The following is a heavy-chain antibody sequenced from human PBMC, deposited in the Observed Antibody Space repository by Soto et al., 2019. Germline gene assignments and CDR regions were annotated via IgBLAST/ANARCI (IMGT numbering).Heavy chain of an antibody. CDR2: IIPIFGTA. CDR1: GGTFSSYA. J-gene: IGHJ3*02. V-gene: IGHV1-69*13. CDR3: ARDRGGYYDSSGYKNNLAFDI. Sequence: GASVKVSCKASGGTFSSYAISRVRQAPGQGLEWMGGIIPIFGTANYAQKFQGRVTITADESTSTAYMELSSLRSEDTAVYYCARDRGGYYDSSGYKNNLAFDIWGQGTMVTVSS. D-gene: IGHD3-22*01.